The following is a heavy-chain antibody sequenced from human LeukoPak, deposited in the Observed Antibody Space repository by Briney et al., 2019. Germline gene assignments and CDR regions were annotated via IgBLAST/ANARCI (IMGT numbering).Heavy chain of an antibody. V-gene: IGHV3-30*18. D-gene: IGHD3-22*01. CDR1: GFTFSSYG. CDR2: IAYDESNK. J-gene: IGHJ3*02. CDR3: AKHHYDSTGYEAQDAFDI. Sequence: GRSLRLSCAASGFTFSSYGMHWVRQAPGKGLEWVAVIAYDESNKYYGDSVKGRFTISRDKSKNTLYLQMNSLRAEDTAVYYCAKHHYDSTGYEAQDAFDIWGQGTMVTVSS.